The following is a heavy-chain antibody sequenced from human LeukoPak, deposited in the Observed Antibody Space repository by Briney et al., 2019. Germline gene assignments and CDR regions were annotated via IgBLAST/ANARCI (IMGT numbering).Heavy chain of an antibody. CDR2: ISGSTSYI. D-gene: IGHD3-22*01. V-gene: IGHV3-21*01. CDR3: ARGAYYYED. J-gene: IGHJ4*02. Sequence: PGGSLRLSCAASGFTFSSYNMNWVRQAPGKGLEWVSSISGSTSYIYHADSVKGRFTISRDNAKNSLYLQMNSLRAEDTAVYYCARGAYYYEDWGQGTLVTVSS. CDR1: GFTFSSYN.